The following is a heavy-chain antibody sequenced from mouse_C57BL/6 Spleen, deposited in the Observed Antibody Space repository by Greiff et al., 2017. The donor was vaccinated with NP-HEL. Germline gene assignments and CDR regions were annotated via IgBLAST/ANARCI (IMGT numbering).Heavy chain of an antibody. D-gene: IGHD1-1*01. J-gene: IGHJ4*01. Sequence: EVQLQQSGPELVKPGDSVKISCKASGYSLTGYFMNWVMQSHGKSLEWIGRINPYNGDTFYNQKFKGKATLTVDKSSSTAHMELRSLTSEDSAVYYCARRGGSSYGAMDYWGQGTSVTVSS. CDR1: GYSLTGYF. V-gene: IGHV1-20*01. CDR3: ARRGGSSYGAMDY. CDR2: INPYNGDT.